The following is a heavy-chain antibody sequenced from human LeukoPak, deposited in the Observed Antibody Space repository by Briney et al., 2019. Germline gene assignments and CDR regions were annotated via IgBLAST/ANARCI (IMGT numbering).Heavy chain of an antibody. Sequence: GGSLRLSCVASGFSFGKYWMSWVRQAPGKGLEWVANIKSDGSEKNYVDSVKGRFTISRDNTKNSLYLQMNSLRVEDTAVFYCARDQYDTWSRRGNFDSWGQGTLVIVSS. CDR2: IKSDGSEK. D-gene: IGHD3-3*01. CDR1: GFSFGKYW. J-gene: IGHJ4*02. CDR3: ARDQYDTWSRRGNFDS. V-gene: IGHV3-7*03.